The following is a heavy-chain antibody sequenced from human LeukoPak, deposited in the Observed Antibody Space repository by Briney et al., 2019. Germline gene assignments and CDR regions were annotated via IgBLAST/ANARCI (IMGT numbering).Heavy chain of an antibody. D-gene: IGHD7-27*01. CDR3: ARCLGRRCDYFDY. CDR2: IYTSGTT. V-gene: IGHV4-61*02. CDR1: GGSISSGSYY. Sequence: SETLSLTCTVSGGSISSGSYYFNWIRQPAGKGLEWIGRIYTSGTTNYNPSLKSRVSISVDTSKNQFSLRLSSVTAADTAVYYCARCLGRRCDYFDYWGQGTLVTVSS. J-gene: IGHJ4*02.